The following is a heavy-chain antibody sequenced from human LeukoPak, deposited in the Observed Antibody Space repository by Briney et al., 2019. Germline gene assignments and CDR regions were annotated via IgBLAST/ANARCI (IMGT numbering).Heavy chain of an antibody. Sequence: PGGSLRLSCAASGFTFSIYAMSGVRQAPGRGLEWVSAISSSGGSTYYADSVKGRFTISRDNYKNTLYLQMNSLRAEDTAVYYCAKHYGSGSSDAFDIWGQGTMVTVSS. V-gene: IGHV3-23*01. J-gene: IGHJ3*02. CDR3: AKHYGSGSSDAFDI. CDR2: ISSSGGST. CDR1: GFTFSIYA. D-gene: IGHD3-10*01.